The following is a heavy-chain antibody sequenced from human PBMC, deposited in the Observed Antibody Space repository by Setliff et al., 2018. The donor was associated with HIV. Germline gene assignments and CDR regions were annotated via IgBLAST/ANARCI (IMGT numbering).Heavy chain of an antibody. J-gene: IGHJ6*03. CDR2: IYTSGST. D-gene: IGHD3-22*01. Sequence: QTLSLTCTVSGGSISSGSYYWSWIRQPAGKGLEWIGRIYTSGSTNYNPSLKSRVTISVDTSKNQFSLKLRSVTAADTAVYYCARETYYYDNPQYYYYYMDVWGKGTTVTVSS. V-gene: IGHV4-61*02. CDR1: GGSISSGSYY. CDR3: ARETYYYDNPQYYYYYMDV.